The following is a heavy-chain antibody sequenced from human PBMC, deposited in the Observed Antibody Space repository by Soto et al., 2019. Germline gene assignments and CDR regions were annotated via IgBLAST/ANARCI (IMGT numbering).Heavy chain of an antibody. V-gene: IGHV4-59*03. J-gene: IGHJ3*01. CDR3: ARLQYTVGTAIDV. Sequence: ETLSLTCTVSRGSINNYYWTLIRQPPVKGMEWIGYVSYIGRSNYNPSLKSRVNMFVDKSKNQFSLNLTSVTAADTAVYYCARLQYTVGTAIDVWGQGTMVTVS. CDR2: VSYIGRS. CDR1: RGSINNYY. D-gene: IGHD4-17*01.